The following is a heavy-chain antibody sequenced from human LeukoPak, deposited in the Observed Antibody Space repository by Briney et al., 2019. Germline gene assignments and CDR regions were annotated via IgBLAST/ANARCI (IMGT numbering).Heavy chain of an antibody. V-gene: IGHV3-30-3*01. CDR2: ISYDGSNK. J-gene: IGHJ6*03. CDR3: ARDGSSSWKKHYYYMDV. D-gene: IGHD6-13*01. Sequence: QPGRSLRLSCAASGFTFSSYAMHWVRQAPGKGLEWVAVISYDGSNKYYADSVKGRFTISRDNAKNSLYLQMNSLRAEDTAVYYCARDGSSSWKKHYYYMDVWGKGTTVAVSS. CDR1: GFTFSSYA.